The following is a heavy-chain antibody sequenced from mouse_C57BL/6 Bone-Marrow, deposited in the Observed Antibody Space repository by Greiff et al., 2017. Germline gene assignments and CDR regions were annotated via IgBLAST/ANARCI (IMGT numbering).Heavy chain of an antibody. CDR3: AREGYYAMDY. J-gene: IGHJ4*01. V-gene: IGHV1-26*01. CDR1: GYTFPDHY. CDR2: HNPNKGGT. Sequence: EVQLHQSGPELVKPGALVKISLKASGYTFPDHYINWVKQSHGKSLEWVGDHNPNKGGTSYNQKFKGKATLTVDKSSSTAYMELRSLTSEDSAVYDCAREGYYAMDYWGQGTTVTVSS.